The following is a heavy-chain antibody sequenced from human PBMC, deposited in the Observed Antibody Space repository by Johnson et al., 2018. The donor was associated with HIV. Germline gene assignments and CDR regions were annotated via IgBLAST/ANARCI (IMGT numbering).Heavy chain of an antibody. CDR2: ISSRGSPI. V-gene: IGHV3-11*01. CDR1: GFTFSHYW. CDR3: ARATYYYDLSGYLTRPRAFDM. D-gene: IGHD3-3*01. Sequence: QVQLVESGGGLVQPGGSLTLSCAASGFTFSHYWMHWVRQAPGKGLAWVSYISSRGSPIFYADSVKGRFTISRDHAKHALYVQMNSMRAEDTALYYCARATYYYDLSGYLTRPRAFDMWGQGTMVTVSS. J-gene: IGHJ3*02.